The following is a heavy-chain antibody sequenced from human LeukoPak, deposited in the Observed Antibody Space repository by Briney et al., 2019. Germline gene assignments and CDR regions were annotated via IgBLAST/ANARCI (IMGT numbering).Heavy chain of an antibody. V-gene: IGHV1-69*13. J-gene: IGHJ4*02. CDR2: IIPIFGAA. Sequence: SVKVSCKASGGTFSSYAISWVRQAPGQGLEWMGGIIPIFGAANYAQKFQGRVTITADESTSTAYMELSSLRSEDTAVYYCARALTTVTTFFDYWGQGTLVTVSS. D-gene: IGHD4-17*01. CDR3: ARALTTVTTFFDY. CDR1: GGTFSSYA.